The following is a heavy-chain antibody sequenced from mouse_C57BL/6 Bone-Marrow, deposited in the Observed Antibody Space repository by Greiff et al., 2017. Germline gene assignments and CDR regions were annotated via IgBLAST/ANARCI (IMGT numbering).Heavy chain of an antibody. CDR3: AWPSPWFAY. J-gene: IGHJ3*01. Sequence: QVQLKESGAELARPGASVKLSCKASGYTFTSYGISWVKQRTGQGLEWIGEIYPRRGNTYYNEKFKGKATLTADKSSSTAYMELRSLTSEDSAVYFCAWPSPWFAYWGQGTLVTVSA. V-gene: IGHV1-81*01. CDR1: GYTFTSYG. CDR2: IYPRRGNT.